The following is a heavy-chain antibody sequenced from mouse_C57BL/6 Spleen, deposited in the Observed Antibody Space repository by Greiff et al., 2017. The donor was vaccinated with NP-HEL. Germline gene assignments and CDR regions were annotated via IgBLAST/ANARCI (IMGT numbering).Heavy chain of an antibody. CDR3: ARQGDLDSSKGYAMDY. D-gene: IGHD3-2*02. V-gene: IGHV1-50*01. J-gene: IGHJ4*01. Sequence: QVQLQQPGAELVKPGASVKLSCKASGYTFTSYWMQWVKQRPGQGLEWIGEIDPSDSYTNYNQKFKGKATLTVDTYSSTAYMQRSSLTSEDSAVYYCARQGDLDSSKGYAMDYWGQGTSVTVSS. CDR2: IDPSDSYT. CDR1: GYTFTSYW.